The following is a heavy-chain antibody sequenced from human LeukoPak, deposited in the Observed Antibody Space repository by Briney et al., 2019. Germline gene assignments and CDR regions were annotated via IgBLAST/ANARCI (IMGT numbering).Heavy chain of an antibody. D-gene: IGHD4-23*01. CDR1: GYSFTNYW. V-gene: IGHV5-51*01. Sequence: GESLKISCKGSGYSFTNYWIGWVRQMPGKGLECMGIINPADSDTRKSPAFHGQVTISADKSISTAYLQWSSLKAADSAMYYCARVMYGGKEGTFDYWGRGTLVTVSS. J-gene: IGHJ4*02. CDR2: INPADSDT. CDR3: ARVMYGGKEGTFDY.